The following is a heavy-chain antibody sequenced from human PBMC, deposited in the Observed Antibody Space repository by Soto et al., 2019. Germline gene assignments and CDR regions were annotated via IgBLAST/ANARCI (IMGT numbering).Heavy chain of an antibody. V-gene: IGHV1-18*01. CDR1: GYTFTSYG. J-gene: IGHJ6*02. CDR2: ISAYNGNT. CDR3: ARGVGYYDSRGYYYGMAV. D-gene: IGHD3-22*01. Sequence: ASVKVSCKASGYTFTSYGISWVRQAPGQGLEWMGWISAYNGNTNYAQKLQGRVTMTTDTSTSTAYMELRSLRSDDTAVYYCARGVGYYDSRGYYYGMAVWRQGTTVTVSS.